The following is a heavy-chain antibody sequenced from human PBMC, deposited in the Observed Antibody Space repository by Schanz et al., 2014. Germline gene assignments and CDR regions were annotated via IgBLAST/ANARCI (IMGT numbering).Heavy chain of an antibody. Sequence: QALLQESRPGLVKPSGTLFLTCSVSGGFINAFYWSWIRQPPGKGLEWLGYVYYTGSTKYKSSLRSRLTMSVDTSKHQFSLRLTAVTAADTAVYYCAGYDFGGNSSGDWGQGVLXIVSS. CDR3: AGYDFGGNSSGD. CDR1: GGFINAFY. D-gene: IGHD2-21*02. V-gene: IGHV4-59*03. J-gene: IGHJ4*02. CDR2: VYYTGST.